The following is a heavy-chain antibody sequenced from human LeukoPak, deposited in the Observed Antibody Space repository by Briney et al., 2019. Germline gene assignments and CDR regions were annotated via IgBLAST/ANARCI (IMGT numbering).Heavy chain of an antibody. CDR2: INPNSGGT. D-gene: IGHD3-10*01. CDR3: ARDYYYGSGSYYNVLIYYYYYMDV. V-gene: IGHV1-2*02. CDR1: GYTFTGYY. Sequence: ASVKVSCKASGYTFTGYYMHWVRQAPGQGLEWMGWINPNSGGTNYAQKFQGRVTMTRYTSISTAYMELSRLRSDDTAVYYCARDYYYGSGSYYNVLIYYYYYMDVWGKGTTVTVSS. J-gene: IGHJ6*03.